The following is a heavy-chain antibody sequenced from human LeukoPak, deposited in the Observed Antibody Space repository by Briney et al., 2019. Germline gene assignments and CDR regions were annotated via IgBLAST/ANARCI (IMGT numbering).Heavy chain of an antibody. Sequence: PWGSLKLSCAASGFTFSSYSMNWVRQAPGQGLEWVTCISRSSSYIYYAHSVKGRFTISGDNAKNSLYLQMNSLRAEDTAVYYCARERVAGPNWFDPWGQGTLVTVSS. D-gene: IGHD6-19*01. CDR2: ISRSSSYI. CDR3: ARERVAGPNWFDP. J-gene: IGHJ5*02. V-gene: IGHV3-21*01. CDR1: GFTFSSYS.